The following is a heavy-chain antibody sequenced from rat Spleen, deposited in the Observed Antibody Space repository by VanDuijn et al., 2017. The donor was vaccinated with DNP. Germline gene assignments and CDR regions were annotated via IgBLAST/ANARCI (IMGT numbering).Heavy chain of an antibody. CDR2: IRNKANNYET. J-gene: IGHJ2*01. V-gene: IGHV6-21*01. CDR3: ARGGRSYFDY. CDR1: GFTFSDYW. Sequence: EVKLEESGGGLVQPGMSVKLSCTTSGFTFSDYWMEWVRQAPGKGLEWVAEIRNKANNYETYYGKSVEGRFTISRDDSKSIFYLQMNSIRSEDTASYYCARGGRSYFDYWGQGVMVTVSS. D-gene: IGHD1-11*01.